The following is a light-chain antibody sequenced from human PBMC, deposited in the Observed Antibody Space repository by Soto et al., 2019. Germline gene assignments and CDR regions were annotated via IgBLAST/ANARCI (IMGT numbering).Light chain of an antibody. CDR1: SSDVGSYNR. V-gene: IGLV2-18*01. J-gene: IGLJ2*01. CDR2: EVS. CDR3: SLYTTSRSTYVV. Sequence: QSALTQPPSVSGSPGQSVTISCTGTSSDVGSYNRVSWYQQPPGTAPKLMIYEVSNRPSGVPDRFSGSKSGNTASLTISGLQAEDEADYYCSLYTTSRSTYVVFGGGTKLTVL.